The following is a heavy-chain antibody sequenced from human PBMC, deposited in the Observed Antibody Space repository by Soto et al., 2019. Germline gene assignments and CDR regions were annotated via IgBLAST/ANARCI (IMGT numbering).Heavy chain of an antibody. CDR3: ARGRPYYDSSGYYHVADY. J-gene: IGHJ4*02. CDR1: GYTFTSYG. V-gene: IGHV1-18*01. D-gene: IGHD3-22*01. CDR2: ISAYNGNT. Sequence: QVQLVQSGAEVKKPGASVKVSCKASGYTFTSYGISWVRQAPGQGLEWMGWISAYNGNTNYPQQLQSRVTMTTDTSTSTAYMELRSLRSDDTAVYYCARGRPYYDSSGYYHVADYWGQGTLVTVSS.